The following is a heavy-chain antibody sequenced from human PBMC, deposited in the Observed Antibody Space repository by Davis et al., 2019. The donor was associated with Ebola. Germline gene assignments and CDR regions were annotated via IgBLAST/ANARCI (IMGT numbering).Heavy chain of an antibody. CDR1: GYSFTDDG. D-gene: IGHD2-15*01. CDR3: ARGGGYCSGGSCYPHYYYGMDV. V-gene: IGHV1-18*01. J-gene: IGHJ6*02. CDR2: ISAYNGNT. Sequence: ASVKVSCKASGYSFTDDGISWVRQAPGQGLEWMGWISAYNGNTNYAQKLQGRVTMTTDTSTSTAYMELRSLRSDDTAVYYCARGGGYCSGGSCYPHYYYGMDVWGQGTTVTVSS.